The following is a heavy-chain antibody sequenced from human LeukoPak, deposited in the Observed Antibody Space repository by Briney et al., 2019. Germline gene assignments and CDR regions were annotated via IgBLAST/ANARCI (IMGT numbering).Heavy chain of an antibody. CDR2: ISGHQGNT. Sequence: EASVKVSCKASGYTFTNYGITWVRQAPGQGLEWMGWISGHQGNTKYAQNFQGRVTMTIDTSTSTAYMDLRSLRSDDTAIYFCARSDLATITAGPFEYWGQGTLVAASS. J-gene: IGHJ4*02. D-gene: IGHD5-12*01. CDR3: ARSDLATITAGPFEY. V-gene: IGHV1-18*01. CDR1: GYTFTNYG.